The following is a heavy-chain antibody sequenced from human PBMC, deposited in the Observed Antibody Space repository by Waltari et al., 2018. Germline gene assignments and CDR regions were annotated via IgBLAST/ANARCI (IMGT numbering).Heavy chain of an antibody. CDR3: ARDRGHRTGSYYHLPDY. V-gene: IGHV1-18*01. CDR2: ISAYNGNT. Sequence: QVQLVQSGAEVKKPGASVKVSCTASGYTFTSYAISWVRPALGKGREWMGWISAYNGNTNYAQKLQGRVTMTTDTSTSTAYMELRSLRSDDTAVYYCARDRGHRTGSYYHLPDYWGQGTLVTVSS. CDR1: GYTFTSYA. D-gene: IGHD3-10*01. J-gene: IGHJ4*02.